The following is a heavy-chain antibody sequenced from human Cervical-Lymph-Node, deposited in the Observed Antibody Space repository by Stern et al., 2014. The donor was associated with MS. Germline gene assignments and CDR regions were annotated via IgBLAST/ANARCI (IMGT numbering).Heavy chain of an antibody. CDR2: INPNAGVT. CDR1: GYTFNGFF. CDR3: ARGYPFFDN. J-gene: IGHJ4*02. Sequence: VQLVESGAEVKKPGASVKVSCTASGYTFNGFFMHWVRQAPGQGLEWVGWINPNAGVTKAAQKFQGWVTLTRDTSINTVYMELNRLKSDDTAVFYCARGYPFFDNWGQGTLVTVSS. V-gene: IGHV1-2*04. D-gene: IGHD2-15*01.